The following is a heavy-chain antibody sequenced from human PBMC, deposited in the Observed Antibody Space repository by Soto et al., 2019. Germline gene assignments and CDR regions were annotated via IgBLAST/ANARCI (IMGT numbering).Heavy chain of an antibody. Sequence: GESLKISCKASGYGFTSYWIGWVRQLPGKGLEWMGVIYPDDSNTIYSPSFQGQVTISADKSITTAYLHWRSLKASDTAVYYCARQDGYYRSYYYGLDFWGQGTKVTVSS. J-gene: IGHJ6*02. D-gene: IGHD1-26*01. CDR1: GYGFTSYW. CDR3: ARQDGYYRSYYYGLDF. CDR2: IYPDDSNT. V-gene: IGHV5-51*01.